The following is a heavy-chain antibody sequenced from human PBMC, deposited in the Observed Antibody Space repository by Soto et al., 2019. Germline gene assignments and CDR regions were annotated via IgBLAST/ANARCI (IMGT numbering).Heavy chain of an antibody. Sequence: EVKFLESGGDLVKPGGSLRLSCAASGFTISSRAMSWVRQAPGKGLEWVASITRNDGRTYYADSVKGRFSISRDNSENTGSLQINSLRVEDRAMNYCARVPDSVGWQTLERGGRGT. CDR3: ARVPDSVGWQTLER. CDR2: ITRNDGRT. J-gene: IGHJ4*02. V-gene: IGHV3-23*01. D-gene: IGHD3-22*01. CDR1: GFTISSRA.